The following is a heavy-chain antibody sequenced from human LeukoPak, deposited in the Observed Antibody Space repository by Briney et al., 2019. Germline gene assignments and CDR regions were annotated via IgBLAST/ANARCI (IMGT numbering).Heavy chain of an antibody. CDR2: IYPHGDP. V-gene: IGHV3-23*01. CDR1: GFTFNNYA. J-gene: IGHJ3*02. Sequence: GGSLRLSCTPSGFTFNNYAMTWVRQAPGKGLEGVSAIYPHGDPHYADSVKGRFTISRDNSKNSLYMQMETLRAEDTALYYCARAKLEPAGTGAFDIWGPGTVVTVSS. D-gene: IGHD6-19*01. CDR3: ARAKLEPAGTGAFDI.